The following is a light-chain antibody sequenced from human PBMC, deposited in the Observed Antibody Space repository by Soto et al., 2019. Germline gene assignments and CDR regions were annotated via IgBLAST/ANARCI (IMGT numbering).Light chain of an antibody. CDR3: MQALQTPWT. CDR2: LGS. J-gene: IGKJ1*01. V-gene: IGKV2-28*01. Sequence: IVMTQSPLSLPVTPGEPASISCRSSQSLLHSNGYNYVDWYLQKPGQSPQLLIYLGSNRASGVPARFSGSGSGTDFTLKISRVEAEDVEVYYCMQALQTPWTFGQGTKVEIK. CDR1: QSLLHSNGYNY.